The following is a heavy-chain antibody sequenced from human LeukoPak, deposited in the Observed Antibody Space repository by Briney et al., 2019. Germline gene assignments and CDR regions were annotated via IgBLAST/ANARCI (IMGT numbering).Heavy chain of an antibody. D-gene: IGHD1-26*01. CDR3: ARYRGGAPRGWIGSGGKYYYYYYMDV. J-gene: IGHJ6*03. V-gene: IGHV4-34*01. CDR1: GGSFSGYY. Sequence: SETLSLPCAVYGGSFSGYYWSWIRQPPGKGLEWIGEINHSGSTNYNPSLKSRVPISVDTSKNQFSLKLSSVTAADTAVYYCARYRGGAPRGWIGSGGKYYYYYYMDVWGKGTTVTVSS. CDR2: INHSGST.